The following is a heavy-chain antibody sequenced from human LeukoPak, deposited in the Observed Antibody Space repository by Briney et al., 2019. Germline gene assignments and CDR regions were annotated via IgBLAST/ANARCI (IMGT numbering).Heavy chain of an antibody. CDR3: ARSSSIAAFDY. CDR2: ISYDGSNK. CDR1: GFTFSSYA. Sequence: GGSLRLSCAASGFTFSSYAMHWVRRAPAKGLEWVAMISYDGSNKYYADSVKGRFTISRDNSKNTLYLQMHSLGADDTAVYYCARSSSIAAFDYWGQGTPVTVSS. V-gene: IGHV3-30-3*01. D-gene: IGHD6-6*01. J-gene: IGHJ4*02.